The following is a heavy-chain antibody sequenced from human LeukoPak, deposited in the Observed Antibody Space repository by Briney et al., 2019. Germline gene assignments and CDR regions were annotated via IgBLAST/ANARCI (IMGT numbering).Heavy chain of an antibody. V-gene: IGHV3-64*01. CDR2: ISSNGGST. CDR1: GFTFSSYA. Sequence: GGSLRLSFAASGFTFSSYAMHWVRQAPGKGLEYVSAISSNGGSTYYANSVKGRFTISRDNSKNTLYLQMGSLRAEDMAVYYCARVAMIVVVTSLYYYYGMDVWGQGTTVTVSS. J-gene: IGHJ6*02. CDR3: ARVAMIVVVTSLYYYYGMDV. D-gene: IGHD3-22*01.